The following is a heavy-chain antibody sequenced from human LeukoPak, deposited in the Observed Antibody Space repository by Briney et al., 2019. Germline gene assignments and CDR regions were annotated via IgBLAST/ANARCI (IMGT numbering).Heavy chain of an antibody. CDR3: ASWDWNPNYYFDY. CDR1: GGTFSSYA. J-gene: IGHJ4*02. Sequence: ASVKVSCKASGGTFSSYAISWVRQAPGQGLEWMGGIIPIFGTANYAQKFQGRVTITADESTSTAYMELSSLRSEDTAVYYCASWDWNPNYYFDYWGQGTLVTVSS. V-gene: IGHV1-69*13. D-gene: IGHD1-1*01. CDR2: IIPIFGTA.